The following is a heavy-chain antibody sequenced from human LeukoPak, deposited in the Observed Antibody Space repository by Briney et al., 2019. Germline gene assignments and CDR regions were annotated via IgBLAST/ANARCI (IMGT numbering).Heavy chain of an antibody. V-gene: IGHV4-34*01. CDR1: GGSFSGYY. D-gene: IGHD3-22*01. CDR2: INHSGST. Sequence: PSETLSLTCAVYGGSFSGYYWSWIRQPPGKGLEWIGEINHSGSTNYNPSLKSRVTISVDTSKNQFSLKLSSVTAADTAVYYCARVPRERQVVVVTLGYFDYWGQGTLVTVSS. CDR3: ARVPRERQVVVVTLGYFDY. J-gene: IGHJ4*02.